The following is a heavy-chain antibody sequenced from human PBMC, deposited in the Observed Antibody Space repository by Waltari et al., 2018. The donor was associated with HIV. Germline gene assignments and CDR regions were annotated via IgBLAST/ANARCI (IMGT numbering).Heavy chain of an antibody. V-gene: IGHV1-18*01. CDR2: ISAYNGNT. Sequence: VQSETEMKRPGASVKVPCTPHGYPFTSYGISWSRLAPGPGFEWVGWISAYNGNTNYAQKFRGRVTLTTDTSTSTAYMELRGLRHEDTAIYYCARDKGASDTYKAEYFQHWGRGTLVSVSA. CDR1: GYPFTSYG. D-gene: IGHD1-20*01. CDR3: ARDKGASDTYKAEYFQH. J-gene: IGHJ1*01.